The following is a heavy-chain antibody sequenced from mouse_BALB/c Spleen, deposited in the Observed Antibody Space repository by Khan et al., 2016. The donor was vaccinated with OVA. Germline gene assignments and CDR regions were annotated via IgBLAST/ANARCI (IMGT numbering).Heavy chain of an antibody. V-gene: IGHV5-6*01. Sequence: EVELVESGGDLVKPGGSLKLSCAASGFTFSGYGMSWVRQTPDKRLEWVASINSGGSYTYYPDSVKGRFTISRDNAKNKLYLQVSSLKSEDTAMYYCERQEMVTVYYYGMDYWGQGTSVIVSS. CDR1: GFTFSGYG. CDR2: INSGGSYT. D-gene: IGHD2-1*01. CDR3: ERQEMVTVYYYGMDY. J-gene: IGHJ4*01.